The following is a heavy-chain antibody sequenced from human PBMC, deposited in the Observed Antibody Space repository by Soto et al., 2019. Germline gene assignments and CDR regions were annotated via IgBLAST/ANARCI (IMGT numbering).Heavy chain of an antibody. CDR3: AKDPNGDYVGAFDI. D-gene: IGHD4-17*01. CDR1: GFTFRNYA. CDR2: ISGSGGRT. Sequence: GESLKICCAASGFTFRNYAMSWVRQAPGAGPEWVSGISGSGGRTYYADSVKGRFTISRDNSNNALFLQMNSLRAEDTALYYCAKDPNGDYVGAFDIWGRGTMVTVPS. J-gene: IGHJ3*02. V-gene: IGHV3-23*01.